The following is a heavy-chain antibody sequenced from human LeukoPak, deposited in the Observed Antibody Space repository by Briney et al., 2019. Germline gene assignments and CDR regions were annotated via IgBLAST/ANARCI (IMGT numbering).Heavy chain of an antibody. CDR1: GFTFSDYY. V-gene: IGHV3-11*05. CDR2: FSSTSTYT. D-gene: IGHD3-9*01. CDR3: ARDVLTGYYVSGAFDI. Sequence: GGSLRLSCAASGFTFSDYYMSWVRQAPGKGLEWISYFSSTSTYTNYADSVKGRFTISRENAKNSLSLQMNSLRAEDTAVYYCARDVLTGYYVSGAFDIWGQGTVVTVSS. J-gene: IGHJ3*02.